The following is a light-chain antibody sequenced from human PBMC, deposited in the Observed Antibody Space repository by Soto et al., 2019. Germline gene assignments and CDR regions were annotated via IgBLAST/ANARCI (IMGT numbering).Light chain of an antibody. Sequence: EIVMTQSPATLSVSPGERATLSCRASQSVSSNLAWYQQKPGQSPRLLIYGTSTRATGIPARFSSSGSGTDFTLTISRLEPEDFAVYYCQQYGSSPVTFGGGTKVDIK. V-gene: IGKV3-20*01. CDR3: QQYGSSPVT. CDR1: QSVSSN. CDR2: GTS. J-gene: IGKJ4*01.